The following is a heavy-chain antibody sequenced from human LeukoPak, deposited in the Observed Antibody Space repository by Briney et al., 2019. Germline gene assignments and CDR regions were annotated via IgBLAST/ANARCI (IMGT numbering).Heavy chain of an antibody. J-gene: IGHJ4*02. CDR2: ISSSSSYI. V-gene: IGHV3-21*01. Sequence: PGGSLRLSCAASGFTFSSYSMNWVRQAPGKGLEWVSSISSSSSYIYYADSVKGRFTISRDNAKNSLYLQMNSLRAEDTAVYYCARDLTDYYDSSGDYPFDYWGQGTLVTVSS. CDR3: ARDLTDYYDSSGDYPFDY. D-gene: IGHD3-22*01. CDR1: GFTFSSYS.